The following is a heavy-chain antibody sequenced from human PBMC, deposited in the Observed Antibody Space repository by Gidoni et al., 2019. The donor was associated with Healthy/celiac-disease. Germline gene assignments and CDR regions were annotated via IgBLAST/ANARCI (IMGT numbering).Heavy chain of an antibody. J-gene: IGHJ4*02. CDR3: ARDVGDCSGGSCYSGFDY. Sequence: SYGMHWVRQAPGKGLEWVAVIWYDGSNKYYADSVKGRFTISRDNSKNTLYLQMNSLRAEDTAVYYCARDVGDCSGGSCYSGFDYWGQGTLVTVSS. CDR1: SYG. CDR2: IWYDGSNK. V-gene: IGHV3-33*01. D-gene: IGHD2-15*01.